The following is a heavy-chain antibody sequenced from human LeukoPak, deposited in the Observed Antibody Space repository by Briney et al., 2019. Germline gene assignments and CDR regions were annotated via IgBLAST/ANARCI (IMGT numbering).Heavy chain of an antibody. CDR3: AKDLDGFDP. J-gene: IGHJ5*02. CDR2: IRYDGSNK. V-gene: IGHV3-30*02. Sequence: GGSLRLSCAASGFTFSSYEMNWVRQAPGKGLEWVAFIRYDGSNKYYADSVKGRFTISRDNSKNTLYLQMNSLRAEDTAVYYCAKDLDGFDPWGQGTLVTVSS. CDR1: GFTFSSYE. D-gene: IGHD5-24*01.